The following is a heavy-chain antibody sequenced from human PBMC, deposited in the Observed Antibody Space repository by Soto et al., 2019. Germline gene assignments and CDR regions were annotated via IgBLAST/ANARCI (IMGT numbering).Heavy chain of an antibody. CDR2: ISSSGSTI. J-gene: IGHJ6*02. CDR3: ASEDSSSSVYYYYGMDV. CDR1: RFTFSSYE. V-gene: IGHV3-48*03. D-gene: IGHD6-6*01. Sequence: GGSLRLSCAASRFTFSSYEMNWVRQAPGKGLEWVSYISSSGSTIYCADSVKGRFTISRDNAKNSLYLQMNSLRAEDTAVYYCASEDSSSSVYYYYGMDVWGQGTTVTVSS.